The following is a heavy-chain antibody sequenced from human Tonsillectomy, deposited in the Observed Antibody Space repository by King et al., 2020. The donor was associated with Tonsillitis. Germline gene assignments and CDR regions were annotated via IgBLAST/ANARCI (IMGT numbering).Heavy chain of an antibody. D-gene: IGHD3-22*01. V-gene: IGHV4-34*01. Sequence: VQLQQWGAGLLKPSETLSLTCAVYGGSFSGYYWSWIRQPPGKGLEWIGEINHSGSTNYNPSLKSRVTILVDTSKNQFSLRLSSVTAAGTAVYYCARPYYDSSAYYYVSFDYWGQGTLVTVSS. CDR1: GGSFSGYY. CDR2: INHSGST. CDR3: ARPYYDSSAYYYVSFDY. J-gene: IGHJ4*02.